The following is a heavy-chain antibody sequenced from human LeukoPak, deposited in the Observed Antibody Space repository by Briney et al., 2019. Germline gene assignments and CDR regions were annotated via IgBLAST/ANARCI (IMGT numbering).Heavy chain of an antibody. CDR2: ISYDGSNK. CDR3: AKLYCSSTSCTDY. Sequence: GRSLRLSCAAWGFTYSSYGMHWVRQARGKGLEWGAVISYDGSNKYYADSVKGRFNICRDNSKNTLYLQMNSLRAEYTAVYYCAKLYCSSTSCTDYWGQGTLVTVSS. D-gene: IGHD2-2*01. V-gene: IGHV3-30*18. J-gene: IGHJ4*02. CDR1: GFTYSSYG.